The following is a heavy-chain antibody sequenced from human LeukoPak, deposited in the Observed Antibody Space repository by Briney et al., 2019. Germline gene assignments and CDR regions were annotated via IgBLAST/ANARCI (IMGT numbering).Heavy chain of an antibody. Sequence: PSETLSLTCTVSGGSISGYYWSWIRQPPGKGLEYIGYIYYSGSTNYNPSLNSRVTMSVDTSKNQFSLRLTSVTAAVTAVYYCARDRADYYDSSGPPGYWGQGTLVTVSS. J-gene: IGHJ4*02. CDR2: IYYSGST. V-gene: IGHV4-59*01. CDR1: GGSISGYY. CDR3: ARDRADYYDSSGPPGY. D-gene: IGHD3-22*01.